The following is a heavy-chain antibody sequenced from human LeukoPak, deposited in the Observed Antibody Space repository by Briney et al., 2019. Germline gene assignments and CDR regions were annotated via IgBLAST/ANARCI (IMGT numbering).Heavy chain of an antibody. CDR2: ISDSGGST. D-gene: IGHD6-13*01. Sequence: GGSLRLSCAASGFTFSSYAMGWVRQAPGKGLEWVSAISDSGGSTYYADSVKGRFTISRDNFKNTLYLQMNSLRAEDTAVYYCARDVSGTWYDWFDPWGQGTLVTVSS. CDR1: GFTFSSYA. CDR3: ARDVSGTWYDWFDP. V-gene: IGHV3-23*01. J-gene: IGHJ5*02.